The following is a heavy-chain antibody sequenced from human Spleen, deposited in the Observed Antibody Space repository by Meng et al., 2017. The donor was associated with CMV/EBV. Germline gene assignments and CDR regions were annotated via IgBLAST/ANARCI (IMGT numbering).Heavy chain of an antibody. CDR2: LYSGGNT. CDR1: GFIVSAKY. D-gene: IGHD3-22*01. Sequence: SCAASGFIVSAKYVSWVRQAPGKGLEWVSVLYSGGNTYYGDSVRGRFTISIDKSENTLYLQMNSLRREDTAVYYCARVPKYDYDSSDAFDIWGQGSMVTVSS. CDR3: ARVPKYDYDSSDAFDI. V-gene: IGHV3-66*02. J-gene: IGHJ3*02.